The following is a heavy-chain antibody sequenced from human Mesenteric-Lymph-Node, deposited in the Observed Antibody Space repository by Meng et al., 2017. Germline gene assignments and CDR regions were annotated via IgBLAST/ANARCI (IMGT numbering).Heavy chain of an antibody. V-gene: IGHV3-15*01. J-gene: IGHJ4*02. D-gene: IGHD1-26*01. CDR1: GFTFSNAW. CDR3: TTVFHSGSYHIGVVGDY. Sequence: GGSLRLSCAASGFTFSNAWMSWVRQAPGKGLEWVGRIKSKTDGGTTDYAASVKGRFTISRDDSKNTLYLQMNSLKTEDTAVYYCTTVFHSGSYHIGVVGDYWGQGTLVTVSS. CDR2: IKSKTDGGTT.